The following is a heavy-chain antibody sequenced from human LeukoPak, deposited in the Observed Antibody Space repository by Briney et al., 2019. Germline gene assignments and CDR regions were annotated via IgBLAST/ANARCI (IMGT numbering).Heavy chain of an antibody. V-gene: IGHV3-11*06. D-gene: IGHD2-2*01. J-gene: IGHJ4*02. CDR3: ARVGSTVGASTPDY. CDR2: IRGSGSHT. Sequence: PGGSLRLSCAASGFSFSDYYMSWVRQAPGKGLEWVSYIRGSGSHTPYADYVKGRFTISRDNAKNSLSLQMNSLRADDTAVYYCARVGSTVGASTPDYWGQGTLVTVSS. CDR1: GFSFSDYY.